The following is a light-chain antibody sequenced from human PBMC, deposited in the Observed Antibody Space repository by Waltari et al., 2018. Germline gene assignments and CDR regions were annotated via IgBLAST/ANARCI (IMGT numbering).Light chain of an antibody. CDR1: KGISHS. CDR3: QQYDIKSPCT. CDR2: AES. V-gene: IGKV1-NL1*01. Sequence: DIEMTQSTSSLSASVGDRVSITCRASKGISHSLAWYQQKPGKAPKLLLYAESRLEKGVPFRFSGSGSGTNYTLTSSSLQPEDFAAYYCQQYDIKSPCTFGGGTHVEIK. J-gene: IGKJ4*01.